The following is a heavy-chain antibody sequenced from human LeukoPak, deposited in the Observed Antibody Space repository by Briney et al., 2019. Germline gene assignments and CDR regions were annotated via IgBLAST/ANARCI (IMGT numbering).Heavy chain of an antibody. CDR3: AKSRDGYNYAYYYMDV. Sequence: SETLSLTCTVSGGSISSYYWSWIRQPPGKGLEWIGYIYYSGSTNYNPSLKSRVTISVDTSKNQFSLKLSSVTAADTAVYYCAKSRDGYNYAYYYMDVWGKGTTVTVSS. D-gene: IGHD5-24*01. CDR1: GGSISSYY. V-gene: IGHV4-59*01. J-gene: IGHJ6*03. CDR2: IYYSGST.